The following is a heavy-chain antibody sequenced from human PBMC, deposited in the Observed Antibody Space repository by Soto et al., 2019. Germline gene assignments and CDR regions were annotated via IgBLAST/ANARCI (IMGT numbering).Heavy chain of an antibody. V-gene: IGHV3-53*01. D-gene: IGHD1-20*01. CDR2: IYSGGST. CDR3: ARGFNWLDY. CDR1: GFTVSSNY. Sequence: GWSLRLCCAAAGFTVSSNYMTWVRQAPGKGLEWVSVIYSGGSTNYADSVKGRFTISRDNSKNTLYLQMNSLRVEDTAVYYCARGFNWLDYWGQGTLVTVSS. J-gene: IGHJ4*02.